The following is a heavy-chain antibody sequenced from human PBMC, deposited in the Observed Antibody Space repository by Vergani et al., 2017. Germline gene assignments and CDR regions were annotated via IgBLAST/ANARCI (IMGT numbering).Heavy chain of an antibody. Sequence: RLVQSGGGLAHPGGSLRLSCAASGLPVSGFAFNTYAMIWVRQPPGKGPEWLAHIKEDGSETFYLESVRGRFTVSKDNAKNLLFLQMTGLRVEDSAIYYCARMDMGGGGREAPAFDHWGQGAPVTVNS. CDR3: ARMDMGGGGREAPAFDH. D-gene: IGHD2-2*03. J-gene: IGHJ4*02. CDR1: GLPVSGFAFNTYA. V-gene: IGHV3-7*01. CDR2: IKEDGSET.